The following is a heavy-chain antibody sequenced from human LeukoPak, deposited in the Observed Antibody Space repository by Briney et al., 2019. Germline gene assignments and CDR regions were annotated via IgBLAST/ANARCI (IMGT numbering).Heavy chain of an antibody. J-gene: IGHJ6*03. V-gene: IGHV3-21*01. CDR1: GFTFSNYA. Sequence: GGSLRLSCAASGFTFSNYAMSWVRQAPGKGLEWVSSISSSGSYIYYAGSVKGRFTISRDNAKNSLYLQMNSLRAEDTAVYYCARVVSVAWSERRPGYYYMDVWGKGTTVTVSS. D-gene: IGHD1-1*01. CDR2: ISSSGSYI. CDR3: ARVVSVAWSERRPGYYYMDV.